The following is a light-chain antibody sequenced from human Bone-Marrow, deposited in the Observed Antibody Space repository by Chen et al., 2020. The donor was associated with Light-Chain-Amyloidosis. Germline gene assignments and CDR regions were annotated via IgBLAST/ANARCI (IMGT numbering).Light chain of an antibody. Sequence: QSALTQPASVSGSPVQTIPISCTGTSSDVGGYNYVSWYQQHPGTAPKLVIFDVSYRPSGIANRFSGSTSGNTASLTISGLQAEDEADYYCSSYTRSSTWLFGGGTRLTVL. J-gene: IGLJ3*02. CDR1: SSDVGGYNY. CDR3: SSYTRSSTWL. CDR2: DVS. V-gene: IGLV2-14*03.